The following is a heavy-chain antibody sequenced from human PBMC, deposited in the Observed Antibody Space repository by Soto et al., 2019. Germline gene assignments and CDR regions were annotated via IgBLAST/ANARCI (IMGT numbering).Heavy chain of an antibody. V-gene: IGHV4-31*03. CDR3: ARAARSYGSGSYAEY. Sequence: QVQLQESGPGLVKPSQTLSLTCTVSGGSISSGGYYWSWIRQHPGKGLEWIGYIYYSGSTYYNPSLKSRVTISVDTSKNQFSLKLSSVTAADTAVYYCARAARSYGSGSYAEYWGQGTLVTVSS. J-gene: IGHJ4*02. CDR2: IYYSGST. D-gene: IGHD3-10*01. CDR1: GGSISSGGYY.